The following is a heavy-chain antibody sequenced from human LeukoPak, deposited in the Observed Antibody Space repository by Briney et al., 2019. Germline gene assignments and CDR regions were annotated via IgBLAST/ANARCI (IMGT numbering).Heavy chain of an antibody. Sequence: SETLSLTCTVSGGSISSYYWSWTRQPPGKGLEWIGYIYYSGSTNYNPSLKSRVTISVDTSKNQFSLKLSSVTAADTAVYYCARVGWWYYFDYWGQGTLVTVSS. CDR1: GGSISSYY. CDR2: IYYSGST. J-gene: IGHJ4*02. D-gene: IGHD2-15*01. V-gene: IGHV4-59*01. CDR3: ARVGWWYYFDY.